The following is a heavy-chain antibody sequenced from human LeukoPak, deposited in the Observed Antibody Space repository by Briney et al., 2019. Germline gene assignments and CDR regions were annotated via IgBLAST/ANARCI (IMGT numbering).Heavy chain of an antibody. D-gene: IGHD1-26*01. V-gene: IGHV3-23*01. Sequence: GGSLRLSCAASGCTFYDYVMHWVRHAPGKGLEWVSAITGSGGSTYYADSVKGRFTISRDNSKNTLYLQMNSLRAEDTAVYYCAKAQVGAILHAFDIWGQGTMVTVSS. CDR3: AKAQVGAILHAFDI. CDR1: GCTFYDYV. J-gene: IGHJ3*02. CDR2: ITGSGGST.